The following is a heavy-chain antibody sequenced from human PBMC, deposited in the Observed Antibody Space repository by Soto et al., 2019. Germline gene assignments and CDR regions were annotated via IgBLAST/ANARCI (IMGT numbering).Heavy chain of an antibody. CDR3: ARAGSGGYCSGGSCYNYFDY. CDR1: GFTFSSYA. V-gene: IGHV3-30-3*01. J-gene: IGHJ4*02. CDR2: ISYDGSNK. Sequence: PGGSLRLSCAASGFTFSSYAMHWVRQAPGKGLEWVAVISYDGSNKYYADSVKGRFTISRDNSKNTLYLQMNSLRAEDTAVYYCARAGSGGYCSGGSCYNYFDYWGQGTLVTVSS. D-gene: IGHD2-15*01.